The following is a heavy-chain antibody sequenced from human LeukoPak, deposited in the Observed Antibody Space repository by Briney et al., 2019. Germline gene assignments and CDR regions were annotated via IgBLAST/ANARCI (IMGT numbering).Heavy chain of an antibody. J-gene: IGHJ4*02. CDR1: GFTFRSYN. D-gene: IGHD3-10*01. V-gene: IGHV3-48*01. CDR2: ISSSGSSI. CDR3: VRRKANSDGEFDY. Sequence: GGSLSLFCAASGFTFRSYNMNWVRQARGKGLDWVSFISSSGSSITYADSVKGRFTISRDNVKNSLYLQMNSLRAEDTAVYYCVRRKANSDGEFDYWGEGTLVTVSS.